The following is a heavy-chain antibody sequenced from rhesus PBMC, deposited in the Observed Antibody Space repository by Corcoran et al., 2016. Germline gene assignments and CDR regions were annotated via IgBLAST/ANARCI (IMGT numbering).Heavy chain of an antibody. V-gene: IGHV1-151*01. Sequence: QVQLVQSGAEVKKPGSSVKVSVKASGYPFTDYYMHWVRQAPRHWLEWLVVIIPLVVITKYGQKFQGRDTITADTSTSTAYMELSRLRSEDTEVYYCARGTNYGLHDAFDFWGQGLRVTVSS. CDR2: IIPLVVIT. CDR1: GYPFTDYY. CDR3: ARGTNYGLHDAFDF. J-gene: IGHJ3*01. D-gene: IGHD4-17*01.